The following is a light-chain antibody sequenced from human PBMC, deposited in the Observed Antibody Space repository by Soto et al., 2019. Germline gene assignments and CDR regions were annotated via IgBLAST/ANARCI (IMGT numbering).Light chain of an antibody. CDR1: SSNIGVGYD. Sequence: QSVLTQPPSVPGAAGQRVSISCTGSSSNIGVGYDVHWYQHLPGTAPKLLIYANNNRPSGVPDRFSGSKSGTSASLAITGLQAEDEADYYCQSYDSSRSPLYVFGTGTKVTVL. CDR3: QSYDSSRSPLYV. CDR2: ANN. J-gene: IGLJ1*01. V-gene: IGLV1-40*01.